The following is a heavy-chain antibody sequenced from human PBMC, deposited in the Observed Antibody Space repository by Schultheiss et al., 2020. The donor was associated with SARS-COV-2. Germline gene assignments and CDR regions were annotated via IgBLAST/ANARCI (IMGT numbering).Heavy chain of an antibody. CDR1: GGTFSSYA. V-gene: IGHV1-8*02. J-gene: IGHJ2*01. CDR2: MNPNSGNT. D-gene: IGHD3-9*01. CDR3: ARATYHDPLTGHSLADGWYFDL. Sequence: ASVKVSCKASGGTFSSYAISWVRQAPGQGLEWMGWMNPNSGNTGYAQKFQGRVTMTRNTSISTAYMELSSLRSEDTAVYYCARATYHDPLTGHSLADGWYFDLWGLGTLVTVSS.